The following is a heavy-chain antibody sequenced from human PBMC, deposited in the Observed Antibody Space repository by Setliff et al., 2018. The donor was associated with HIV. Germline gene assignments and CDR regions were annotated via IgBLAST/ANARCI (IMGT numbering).Heavy chain of an antibody. CDR1: GYTFTSYY. V-gene: IGHV1-46*01. CDR2: INPSGGST. Sequence: ASVKVSCKASGYTFTSYYIHWVREAPGQGLEWMGIINPSGGSTSYAQKFQDRSTMTRDTSINTVYLELSSLRSEDTAVFYCARVAGIPVTGTSWFFDLWGRGTLVTVSS. J-gene: IGHJ2*01. CDR3: ARVAGIPVTGTSWFFDL. D-gene: IGHD6-19*01.